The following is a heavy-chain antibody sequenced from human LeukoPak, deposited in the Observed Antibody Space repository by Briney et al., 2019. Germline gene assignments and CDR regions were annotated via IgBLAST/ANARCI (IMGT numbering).Heavy chain of an antibody. Sequence: GGSLRLSCAASGFTFSSYAMSWVRQAPGKGLEWVSAISGSGGSTYYADSVKGRFTISRDNSKNTLYLQMNSLRAEDTAVYYCARGHESSGYYYGYWGQGTLVTVSS. J-gene: IGHJ4*02. V-gene: IGHV3-23*01. CDR1: GFTFSSYA. D-gene: IGHD3-22*01. CDR3: ARGHESSGYYYGY. CDR2: ISGSGGST.